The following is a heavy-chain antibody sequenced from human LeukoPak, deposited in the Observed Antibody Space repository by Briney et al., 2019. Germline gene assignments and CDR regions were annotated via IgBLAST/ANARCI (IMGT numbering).Heavy chain of an antibody. D-gene: IGHD1-1*01. V-gene: IGHV1-2*02. CDR1: GYTFTAYY. CDR2: INPNTGGT. J-gene: IGHJ4*02. Sequence: ASVKVSCKASGYTFTAYYIHWVRQAPGQGLEWMGWINPNTGGTNFAQRFQGRVTMTRDTSINTAYMVLSSLRSDDTAMYYCAREGAPQLSSYFDHWGQGTLVTVSS. CDR3: AREGAPQLSSYFDH.